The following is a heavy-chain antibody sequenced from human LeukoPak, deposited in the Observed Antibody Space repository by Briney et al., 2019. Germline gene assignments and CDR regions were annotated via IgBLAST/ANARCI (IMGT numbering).Heavy chain of an antibody. CDR1: GYTFSSYG. CDR3: ARDRRYYGSGSYYGDNWFDP. CDR2: ISGYNGNT. Sequence: AASVKVSCKASGYTFSSYGISRVRQGPGQGLGWMGWISGYNGNTNYAQKVQGRVTMTTDTSTSTAYMELRSLRSDDTAVYYCARDRRYYGSGSYYGDNWFDPWGQGTLVTVSS. D-gene: IGHD3-10*01. J-gene: IGHJ5*02. V-gene: IGHV1-18*01.